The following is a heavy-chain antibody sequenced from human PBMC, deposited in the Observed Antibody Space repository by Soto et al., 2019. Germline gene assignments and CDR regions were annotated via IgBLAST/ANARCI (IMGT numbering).Heavy chain of an antibody. J-gene: IGHJ6*03. D-gene: IGHD2-2*01. CDR1: GFTFTSSA. Sequence: ASVKVSCKASGFTFTSSAMQWVRQARGQRLEWIGWIVVGSGNTNYAQKFQERVTITRDMSTSTAYMELSSLRSEDTAVYYCAADPSYCSSTSCLYYYYMDVWGKGTTVTVSS. V-gene: IGHV1-58*02. CDR2: IVVGSGNT. CDR3: AADPSYCSSTSCLYYYYMDV.